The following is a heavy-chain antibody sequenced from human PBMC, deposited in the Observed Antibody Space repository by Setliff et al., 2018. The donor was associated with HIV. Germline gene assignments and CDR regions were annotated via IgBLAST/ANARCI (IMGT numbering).Heavy chain of an antibody. CDR1: GFTFGDYA. Sequence: PGGSLRLSCTASGFTFGDYAMSWVRQAPGKGLEWVGFIRSKAYGGTTEYAASVKGRFTISRDDSKSIAYLQMNSLKTEDTAVYYCAKDTGAAMAEIGQGAFDIWGQGTMVTVSS. CDR2: IRSKAYGGTT. CDR3: AKDTGAAMAEIGQGAFDI. V-gene: IGHV3-49*04. J-gene: IGHJ3*02. D-gene: IGHD5-18*01.